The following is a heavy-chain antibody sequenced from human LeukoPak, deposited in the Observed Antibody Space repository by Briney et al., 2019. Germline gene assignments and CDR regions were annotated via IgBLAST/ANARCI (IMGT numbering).Heavy chain of an antibody. CDR1: GFTFSTFP. CDR3: AKDRGYGDYFDY. Sequence: PGGSLRLSCSASGFTFSTFPMHWVRQAPGKGLEYFSAISRNGDTTYYADSVKGRFTISRDNSKNTLYLQMNSLRAEDTAVYYCAKDRGYGDYFDYWGQGTLVTVSS. CDR2: ISRNGDTT. V-gene: IGHV3-64*04. D-gene: IGHD4-17*01. J-gene: IGHJ4*02.